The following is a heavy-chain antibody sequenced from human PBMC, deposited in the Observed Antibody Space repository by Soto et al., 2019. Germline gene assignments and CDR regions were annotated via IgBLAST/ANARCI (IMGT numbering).Heavy chain of an antibody. CDR3: ARVGYCYSSGYYYPDY. Sequence: QVQLQESGPGLVKPSQTLSLTCTVSGGSISSGDYYWSWIRQPPGKGLEWIGYIYYSGSTYYNPSLKIRVTIPVDTSKNQFSLKLSSVTAADTAVYYCARVGYCYSSGYYYPDYWGQGTLVTVSS. D-gene: IGHD3-22*01. V-gene: IGHV4-30-4*01. CDR2: IYYSGST. J-gene: IGHJ4*02. CDR1: GGSISSGDYY.